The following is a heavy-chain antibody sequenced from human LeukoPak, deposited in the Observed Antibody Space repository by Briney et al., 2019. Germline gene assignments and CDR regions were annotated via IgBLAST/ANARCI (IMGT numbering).Heavy chain of an antibody. Sequence: PSETLSLTCTVSGGSISSYYWSWIRQPPGKGLEWIGYIYCSGSTNYNPSLKSRVTISVDTSKNQFSLKLSSVTAADTAVYYCARDPRIGYSDYWGQGTLVTVSS. CDR1: GGSISSYY. CDR2: IYCSGST. D-gene: IGHD2-21*01. CDR3: ARDPRIGYSDY. J-gene: IGHJ4*02. V-gene: IGHV4-59*01.